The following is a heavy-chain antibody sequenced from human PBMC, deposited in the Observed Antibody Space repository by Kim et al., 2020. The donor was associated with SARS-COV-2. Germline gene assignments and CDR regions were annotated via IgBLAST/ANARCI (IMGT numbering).Heavy chain of an antibody. CDR1: GFTFSSYA. CDR3: ARTYDYVWGGMGCDY. CDR2: ISYDGSNK. D-gene: IGHD3-16*01. J-gene: IGHJ4*02. Sequence: GGSLRLSCAASGFTFSSYAMHWVRQAPGKGLEWVAVISYDGSNKYYADSVKGRFTISRDNSKNTLYLQMNSLRAEDTAVYYCARTYDYVWGGMGCDYWGQGTLVTVSS. V-gene: IGHV3-30-3*01.